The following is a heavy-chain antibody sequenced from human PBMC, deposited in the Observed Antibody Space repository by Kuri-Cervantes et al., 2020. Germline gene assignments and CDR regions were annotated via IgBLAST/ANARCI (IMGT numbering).Heavy chain of an antibody. CDR3: ARHSSTRARGGRIDY. D-gene: IGHD2-2*01. J-gene: IGHJ4*02. V-gene: IGHV3-21*04. Sequence: GGSLRLSCAASGFTFSSYSMNWVRQAPGKGLEWVSSISSSSSYIYYADSVKGRFTISRDNAKNTLYLQMNSLRAEDTAVYYRARHSSTRARGGRIDYWGQGTLVTVSS. CDR2: ISSSSSYI. CDR1: GFTFSSYS.